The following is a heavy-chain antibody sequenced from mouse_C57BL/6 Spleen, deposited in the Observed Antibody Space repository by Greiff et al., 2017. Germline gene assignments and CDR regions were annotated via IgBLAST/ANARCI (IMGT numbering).Heavy chain of an antibody. CDR2: ISSGSSTI. D-gene: IGHD1-1*01. J-gene: IGHJ4*01. CDR3: ARPDYYGSRYYAMDY. Sequence: EVKLVESGGGLVKPGGSLKLSCAASGFTFSDLGMHWVRQAPERGLEWVAYISSGSSTIYYADTVKGRFTISRDNAKNTLFLQMTSLRSEDTAMYYCARPDYYGSRYYAMDYWGQGASVTVSS. CDR1: GFTFSDLG. V-gene: IGHV5-17*01.